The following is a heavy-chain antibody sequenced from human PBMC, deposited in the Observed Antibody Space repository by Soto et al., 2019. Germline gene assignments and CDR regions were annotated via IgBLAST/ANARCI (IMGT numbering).Heavy chain of an antibody. CDR2: ISSSSSTI. J-gene: IGHJ5*02. CDR1: GFTFSSYS. Sequence: PGGSLRLSCAASGFTFSSYSMNWVRQAPGKGLEWVSYISSSSSTIYYADSVKGRFTISRDNAKNSLYLQMNSLRAEDTAVYYCARGRSRYCNGGSCHSTHVSWFDPWGQGTLVTVSS. CDR3: ARGRSRYCNGGSCHSTHVSWFDP. D-gene: IGHD2-15*01. V-gene: IGHV3-48*01.